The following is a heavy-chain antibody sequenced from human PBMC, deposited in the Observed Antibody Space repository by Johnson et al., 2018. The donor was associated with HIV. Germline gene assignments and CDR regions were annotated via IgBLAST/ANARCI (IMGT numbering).Heavy chain of an antibody. CDR3: AKEPYSSSWYGAFDI. J-gene: IGHJ3*02. V-gene: IGHV3-30*02. Sequence: QVQLVESGGGVVQPGGSLRLSCAASGFTFTTYGMHWVRQAPGKGLEWVALIRYDGSNKYYADSVKGRFTISSDNSKNTLYLQLNGLRAEDTAVYYCAKEPYSSSWYGAFDIWGQGTMVTVSS. CDR2: IRYDGSNK. D-gene: IGHD6-13*01. CDR1: GFTFTTYG.